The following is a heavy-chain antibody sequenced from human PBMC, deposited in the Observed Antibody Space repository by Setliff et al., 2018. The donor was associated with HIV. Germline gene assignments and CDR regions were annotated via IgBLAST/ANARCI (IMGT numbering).Heavy chain of an antibody. CDR3: AKDGPAVDKAKDY. J-gene: IGHJ4*02. V-gene: IGHV3-23*01. Sequence: GGSLRLSCAASGFTFSSYAMTWVRQAPGKGLEWVSAISGSGGSTYYADSVKGRFTISRDNSKNTPYLQMNSLRAADTAVYYCAKDGPAVDKAKDYWGQGTLVTVSS. D-gene: IGHD5-18*01. CDR2: ISGSGGST. CDR1: GFTFSSYA.